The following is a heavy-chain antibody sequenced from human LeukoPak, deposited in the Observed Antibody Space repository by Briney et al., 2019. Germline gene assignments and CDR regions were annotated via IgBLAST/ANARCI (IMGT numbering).Heavy chain of an antibody. D-gene: IGHD2-2*01. CDR2: TYYSGTT. CDR3: ARGCSSTNCYDAFDI. CDR1: GGSISSGSYY. Sequence: PSQTLSLTCTVSGGSISSGSYYWSWIRQPPGKGLEWIGYTYYSGTTYYIPSLKSRVTISVDRSKNEFSLKLSSVTAADTAVYYCARGCSSTNCYDAFDIWGQGTMVTVSS. J-gene: IGHJ3*02. V-gene: IGHV4-30-2*01.